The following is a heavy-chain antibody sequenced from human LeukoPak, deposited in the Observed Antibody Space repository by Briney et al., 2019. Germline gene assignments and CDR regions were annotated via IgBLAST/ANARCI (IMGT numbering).Heavy chain of an antibody. V-gene: IGHV3-30*18. Sequence: GGSLRLSCAASGFTFSSYGMHWVRQAPGKGLEWVAVISYDGSNKYYADSVKGRFTISRDNSKNTLYLQMNSLRAEDTAVYYCAKAIGTAMVTGGYYFDYWGQGTLATVSS. D-gene: IGHD5-18*01. CDR1: GFTFSSYG. CDR2: ISYDGSNK. J-gene: IGHJ4*02. CDR3: AKAIGTAMVTGGYYFDY.